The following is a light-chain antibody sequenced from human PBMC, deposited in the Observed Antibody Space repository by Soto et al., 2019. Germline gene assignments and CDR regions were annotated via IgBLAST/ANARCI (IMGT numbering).Light chain of an antibody. CDR3: QQRSSWLT. J-gene: IGKJ4*02. V-gene: IGKV3-11*01. CDR2: DAS. Sequence: EIVLTQSPATLSLSPGERATLSCRASQSVSSYLAWYQQKPGQAPRLLIYDASNRATAIPARFSGSGSGTDCSLTIRLRGREDLAVYFCQQRSSWLTFGGGNKVEIK. CDR1: QSVSSY.